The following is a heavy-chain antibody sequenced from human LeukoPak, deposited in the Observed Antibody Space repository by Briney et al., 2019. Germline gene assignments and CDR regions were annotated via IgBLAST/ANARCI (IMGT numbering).Heavy chain of an antibody. CDR2: IYYSGST. V-gene: IGHV4-61*01. CDR1: GGSVTYTNYY. CDR3: ARGPDSSGYHFDY. J-gene: IGHJ4*02. Sequence: SETLSLTCTVSGGSVTYTNYYWGWIRQPPGKGLEWIGYIYYSGSTNYNPSLKSRVTISVDTSKNQFSLRLTSVTAADTAVYYCARGPDSSGYHFDYWGQGTLVTVSS. D-gene: IGHD3-22*01.